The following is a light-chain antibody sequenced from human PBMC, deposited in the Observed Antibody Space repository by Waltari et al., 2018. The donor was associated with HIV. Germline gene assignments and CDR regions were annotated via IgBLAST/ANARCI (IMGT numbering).Light chain of an antibody. V-gene: IGKV1-5*03. J-gene: IGKJ3*01. CDR1: QSIGPW. CDR3: QQMNSFT. Sequence: DIQLTQSPSTLSESVGDQVTITCRASQSIGPWLAWYQQKPGKAPKLVIYKVSSLEIGIPSRFSGSVSETQFTLTITSLQPDDFGTYYCQQMNSFTFGPGTKVD. CDR2: KVS.